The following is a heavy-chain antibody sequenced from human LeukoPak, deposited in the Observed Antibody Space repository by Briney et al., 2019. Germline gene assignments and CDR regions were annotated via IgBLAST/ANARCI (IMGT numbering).Heavy chain of an antibody. V-gene: IGHV1-18*01. CDR2: ISAYNGNT. CDR1: GYTFTSYG. D-gene: IGHD3-22*01. J-gene: IGHJ4*02. Sequence: ASVKVSCKASGYTFTSYGISWVRQAPGQGLEWMGWISAYNGNTNYAQKLQGRVTMTTDTSTSTAYMELRSLRSDDTAVYYCARDLYYYDSSGYSPYYFDYWGQGTLVTVSS. CDR3: ARDLYYYDSSGYSPYYFDY.